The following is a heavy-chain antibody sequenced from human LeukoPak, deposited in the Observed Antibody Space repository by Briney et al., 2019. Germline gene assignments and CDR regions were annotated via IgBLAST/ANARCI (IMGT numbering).Heavy chain of an antibody. D-gene: IGHD3-10*01. CDR1: GGSFSGNY. J-gene: IGHJ4*02. CDR2: FTHVGDT. CDR3: ARGNRQLAYYGSGSRLPFDS. Sequence: NPSETLSLTCAVSGGSFSGNYWTWIRQPPGKGLEWVGEFTHVGDTNYNPSLKNRVSLSVDTSENQFSLRLTSVTAADTAVYYCARGNRQLAYYGSGSRLPFDSWGQGTLVTVSS. V-gene: IGHV4-34*01.